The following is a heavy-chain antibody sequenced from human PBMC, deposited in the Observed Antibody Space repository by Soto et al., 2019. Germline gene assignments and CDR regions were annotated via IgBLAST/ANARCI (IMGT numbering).Heavy chain of an antibody. CDR3: ARGYCSSTSCYFYYYYGMDV. Sequence: ASVKVSCKASGYTFTSYDINWVRQATGQGLEWMGWMNPNSGNTGYAQKFQGRVTMTRNTSISTAYMELSSLRSEDTAVYYCARGYCSSTSCYFYYYYGMDVWGQGTTVTVSS. D-gene: IGHD2-2*01. V-gene: IGHV1-8*01. J-gene: IGHJ6*02. CDR2: MNPNSGNT. CDR1: GYTFTSYD.